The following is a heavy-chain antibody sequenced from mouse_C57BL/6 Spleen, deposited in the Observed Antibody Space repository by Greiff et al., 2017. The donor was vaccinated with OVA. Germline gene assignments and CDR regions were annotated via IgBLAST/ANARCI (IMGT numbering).Heavy chain of an antibody. D-gene: IGHD2-2*01. CDR2: ISDGGSYT. CDR1: GFTFSSYA. CDR3: AREYGYDGEFAY. J-gene: IGHJ3*01. V-gene: IGHV5-4*01. Sequence: EVMLVESGGGLVKPGGSLKLSCAASGFTFSSYAMSWVRQTPEKRLEWVATISDGGSYTYYPDNVKGRFTISRDNAKNNLYLQMSHLKSEDTAMYYCAREYGYDGEFAYWGQGTLVTVSA.